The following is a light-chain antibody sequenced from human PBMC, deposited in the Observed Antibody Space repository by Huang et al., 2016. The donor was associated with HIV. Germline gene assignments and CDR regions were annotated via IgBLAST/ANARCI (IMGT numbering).Light chain of an antibody. CDR3: MQALRTPLT. CDR1: QSLLHSNGNNY. CDR2: VAS. Sequence: DIVMTQSPLSLSVTPGEPASISCRSSQSLLHSNGNNYLDGYLQKPGQSPQLLIYVASSRAAGIPYRFNGGGSGTDFTLKISRVEAEDVGVYCCMQALRTPLTFGGGTKVEVK. V-gene: IGKV2-28*01. J-gene: IGKJ4*01.